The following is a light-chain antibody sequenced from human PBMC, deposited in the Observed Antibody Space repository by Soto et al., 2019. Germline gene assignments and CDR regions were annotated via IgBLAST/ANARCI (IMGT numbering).Light chain of an antibody. V-gene: IGKV3-20*01. CDR1: QSVSSNY. CDR2: GAS. CDR3: QQYGSSPFT. Sequence: EIVLTQSPGTLSLSPVERVTLSCRASQSVSSNYLAWYQQKPGQAPRLLIYGASSRATGIPDRFSDSGSGTDFTLTISRLEPEDFALYYCQQYGSSPFTIGPGTKVDIK. J-gene: IGKJ3*01.